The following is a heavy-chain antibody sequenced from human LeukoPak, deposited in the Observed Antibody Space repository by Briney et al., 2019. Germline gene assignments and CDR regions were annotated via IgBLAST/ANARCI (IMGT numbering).Heavy chain of an antibody. Sequence: SETLSLTCDVSGGSFNDYYWSWIRQPPGKGLEWIGEIRHSGSTNYNPSLKSRVTMLVDTSENQFSLKLSSVTAADTAVYYCARVNYGSATKEDYWGQGTLVTVSS. J-gene: IGHJ4*02. CDR2: IRHSGST. D-gene: IGHD3-10*01. V-gene: IGHV4-34*09. CDR1: GGSFNDYY. CDR3: ARVNYGSATKEDY.